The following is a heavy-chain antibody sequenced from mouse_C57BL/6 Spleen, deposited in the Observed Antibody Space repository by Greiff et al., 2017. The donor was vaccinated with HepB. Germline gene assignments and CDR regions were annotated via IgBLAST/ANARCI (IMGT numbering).Heavy chain of an antibody. J-gene: IGHJ3*01. D-gene: IGHD3-2*02. V-gene: IGHV14-3*01. CDR2: IDPANGNT. CDR3: AREDSSGYGAWFAY. CDR1: GFNIKNTY. Sequence: EVKLMESVAELVRPGASVKLSCTASGFNIKNTYMHWVKQRPEQGLEWIGRIDPANGNTKYAPKFQGKATITADTSSNTAYLQLSRLTSEDTAIYYCAREDSSGYGAWFAYWGQGTLVTVSA.